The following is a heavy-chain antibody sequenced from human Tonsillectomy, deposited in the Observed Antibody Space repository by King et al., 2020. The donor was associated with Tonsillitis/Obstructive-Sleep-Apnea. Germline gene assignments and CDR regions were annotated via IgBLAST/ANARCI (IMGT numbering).Heavy chain of an antibody. CDR3: ASAGRYYSGMDV. V-gene: IGHV5-10-1*03. D-gene: IGHD3-10*01. CDR1: GYSFTSYW. J-gene: IGHJ6*02. Sequence: QLVQSGAEVKKPGESLRISCKGSGYSFTSYWITWVRQMPGKGLEWMGRIDPSDSYTDYSPSFQGHVTISADKSISTAYLQWSSLKASDTAMYYCASAGRYYSGMDVWGHGTTVTVSS. CDR2: IDPSDSYT.